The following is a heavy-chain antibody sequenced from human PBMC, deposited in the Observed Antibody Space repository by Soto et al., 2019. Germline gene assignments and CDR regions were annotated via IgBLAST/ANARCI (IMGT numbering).Heavy chain of an antibody. CDR3: ARGLTGDSDTAMVADFDY. CDR2: INHSGST. V-gene: IGHV4-34*01. J-gene: IGHJ4*02. Sequence: SETLSLTCAVYGGSFSGYYWSWIRQPPGKGLEWIGEINHSGSTNYNPSLKSQVTISVDTSKNQFSLKLSSVTAADTAVYYCARGLTGDSDTAMVADFDYWGQGTLVTVSS. CDR1: GGSFSGYY. D-gene: IGHD5-18*01.